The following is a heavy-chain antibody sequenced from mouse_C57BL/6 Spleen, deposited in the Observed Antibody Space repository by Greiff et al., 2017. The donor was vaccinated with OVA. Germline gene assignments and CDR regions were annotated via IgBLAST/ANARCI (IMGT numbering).Heavy chain of an antibody. CDR2: IDPSDSET. Sequence: VQLQQPGAELVRPGSSVKLSCKASGYTFTSYWMHWVKQRPIQGLEWIGNIDPSDSETHYNQKFKDKATLTVDKSSSTAYMQLSSLTSEDSAVYYCARWSYDYLDYWGQGTTLTVSA. J-gene: IGHJ2*01. CDR1: GYTFTSYW. D-gene: IGHD2-3*01. V-gene: IGHV1-52*01. CDR3: ARWSYDYLDY.